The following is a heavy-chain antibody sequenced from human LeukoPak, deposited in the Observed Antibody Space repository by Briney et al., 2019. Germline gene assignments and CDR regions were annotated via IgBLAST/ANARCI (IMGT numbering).Heavy chain of an antibody. D-gene: IGHD6-13*01. J-gene: IGHJ4*02. CDR3: AREGIAAAVDY. CDR2: IYTSGST. CDR1: GGSISSGSYY. V-gene: IGHV4-61*02. Sequence: SETLSLTCTVSGGSISSGSYYWSWIRQPAGKGLEWIGRIYTSGSTNYNPSLKSRVAMSVDTSKNQFSLKLSSVTAADTAVYYCAREGIAAAVDYWGQGTLVTVSS.